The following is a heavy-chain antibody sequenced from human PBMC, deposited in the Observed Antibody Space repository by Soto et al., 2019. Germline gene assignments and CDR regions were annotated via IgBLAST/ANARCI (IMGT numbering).Heavy chain of an antibody. Sequence: SGPTLVHPTQTLTLTCPFYGFSLSTDDVGVGWIRQPPEKALDWLAVIYWDDDKRYSPSLKSRLTITKDTSKNQVLLTMTKMDPVDTASYFWARSDYTSSSFDXWGQGTLVTVSX. CDR2: IYWDDDK. CDR3: ARSDYTSSSFDX. CDR1: GFSLSTDDVG. J-gene: IGHJ4*02. V-gene: IGHV2-5*02. D-gene: IGHD5-12*01.